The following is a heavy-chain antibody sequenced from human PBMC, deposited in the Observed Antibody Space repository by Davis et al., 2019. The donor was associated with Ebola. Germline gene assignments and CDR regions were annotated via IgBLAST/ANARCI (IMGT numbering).Heavy chain of an antibody. V-gene: IGHV3-30*18. Sequence: GGSLRLSCAASGFTFSSYGMHWVRQAPGKGLEWVAVISYDGSNKYYADSVKGRFTISRDNSKNTLYLQMNSLRAEDTAVYYCAKDRSSGWYTYYYYYGMDVWGQGTTVTVSS. CDR2: ISYDGSNK. J-gene: IGHJ6*02. D-gene: IGHD6-19*01. CDR1: GFTFSSYG. CDR3: AKDRSSGWYTYYYYYGMDV.